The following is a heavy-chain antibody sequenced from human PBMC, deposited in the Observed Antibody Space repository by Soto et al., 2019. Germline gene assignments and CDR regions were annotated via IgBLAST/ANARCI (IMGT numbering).Heavy chain of an antibody. CDR1: GFTFDDYA. CDR2: ISWNSGSI. Sequence: ESGGGLVQPGRSLRLSCAASGFTFDDYAMHWVRQAPGKGLEWVSGISWNSGSIGYADSVKGRFTISRDNAKNSLYLQMNSLRAEDTALYYCAKAAAGVGIAALGPPPDYWGQGTLVTVSS. J-gene: IGHJ4*02. D-gene: IGHD6-6*01. V-gene: IGHV3-9*01. CDR3: AKAAAGVGIAALGPPPDY.